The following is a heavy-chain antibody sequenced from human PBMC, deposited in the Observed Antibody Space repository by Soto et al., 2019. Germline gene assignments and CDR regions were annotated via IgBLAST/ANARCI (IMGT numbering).Heavy chain of an antibody. CDR2: ISYSGST. V-gene: IGHV4-30-4*01. J-gene: IGHJ4*02. D-gene: IGHD2-15*01. Sequence: QVQLQESGPGLVKPSQTLSLTCTVSGGSISSGNYYWSWIHQPPGKGLEWIGFISYSGSTYYSTSIKSRVTISVDTSKSQFSLNLSFVTAADTAVYYCATMGTPATGLYFFDYWGQGSLVTVSS. CDR3: ATMGTPATGLYFFDY. CDR1: GGSISSGNYY.